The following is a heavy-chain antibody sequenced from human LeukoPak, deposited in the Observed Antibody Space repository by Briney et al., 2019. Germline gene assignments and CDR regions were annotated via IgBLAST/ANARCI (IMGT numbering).Heavy chain of an antibody. CDR3: ARDFDSSDGFHI. V-gene: IGHV1-69*13. Sequence: GASVKVSCKASGGTFSSYAISWVRQAPGQGLEWMGGIIPIFGTANYAQKFQGRVTITADESTSTAYMELSSLRSEDTAVYYCARDFDSSDGFHIWGQGTMVTVSS. CDR1: GGTFSSYA. CDR2: IIPIFGTA. J-gene: IGHJ3*02. D-gene: IGHD3-9*01.